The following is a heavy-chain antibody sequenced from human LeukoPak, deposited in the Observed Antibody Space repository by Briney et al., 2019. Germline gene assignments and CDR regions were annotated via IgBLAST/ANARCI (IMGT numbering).Heavy chain of an antibody. CDR1: GFTFSDYY. Sequence: PGRSLRLSCAASGFTFSDYYMSWIRQAPGKGLEWVSYISSSSSYTNYADSVKGRFTISRDNAKNSLYLQMNSLRAEDTAVYYCARCAGFGESCDYWGQGTLVTVSS. CDR2: ISSSSSYT. V-gene: IGHV3-11*03. CDR3: ARCAGFGESCDY. J-gene: IGHJ4*02. D-gene: IGHD3-10*01.